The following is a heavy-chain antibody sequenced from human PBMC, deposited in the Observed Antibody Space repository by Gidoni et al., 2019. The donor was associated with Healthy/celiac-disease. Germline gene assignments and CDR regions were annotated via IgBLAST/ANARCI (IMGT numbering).Heavy chain of an antibody. CDR2: IWYDGSNK. CDR1: GFTFSSYG. Sequence: QVQLVESGRGVVQPGRSLRVSCGASGFTFSSYGMHWVHQAPGKGLEGVEVIWYDGSNKYYADSVKGRFTISRDNSKNTLYLQMNSLRAEDTAVYYCARDSRLDYDYVWGSYRFPQGYFDYWGQGTLVTVSS. D-gene: IGHD3-16*02. CDR3: ARDSRLDYDYVWGSYRFPQGYFDY. V-gene: IGHV3-33*01. J-gene: IGHJ4*02.